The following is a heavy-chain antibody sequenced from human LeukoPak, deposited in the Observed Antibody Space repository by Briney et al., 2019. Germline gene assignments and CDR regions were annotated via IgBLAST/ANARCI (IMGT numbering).Heavy chain of an antibody. D-gene: IGHD3-22*01. CDR3: ARSPPEGSGYYYAFRAFDI. CDR2: INPSGGST. J-gene: IGHJ3*02. CDR1: GYTFTSYY. V-gene: IGHV1-46*01. Sequence: ASVKVSCKASGYTFTSYYMHWVRQAPGQGLEWMGIINPSGGSTSYAQKFQGRVTMTRDTSTSTVYMELSSLRSEDTAVYYCARSPPEGSGYYYAFRAFDIWGQGTMVTVSS.